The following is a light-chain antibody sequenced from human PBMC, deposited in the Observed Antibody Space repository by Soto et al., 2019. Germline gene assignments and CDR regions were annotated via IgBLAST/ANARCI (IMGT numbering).Light chain of an antibody. CDR3: MQALQTPPYT. Sequence: DIVMTQSPLSLSVTPGEPASISCRSSQSVLNSSGYNYLDWYLQKPGQSPQLLIYWGSNRASGVPDRFSGRGSGTDFTLQISRVEAEDVGVYYCMQALQTPPYTFGQGTKLEIK. CDR2: WGS. V-gene: IGKV2-28*01. CDR1: QSVLNSSGYNY. J-gene: IGKJ2*01.